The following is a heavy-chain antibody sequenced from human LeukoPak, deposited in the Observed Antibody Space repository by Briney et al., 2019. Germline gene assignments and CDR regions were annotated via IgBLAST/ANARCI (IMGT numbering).Heavy chain of an antibody. CDR3: ARETLLYFDWLFSGLDV. CDR2: ISSTSNYI. J-gene: IGHJ6*02. CDR1: EFTFSAYY. V-gene: IGHV3-11*06. Sequence: GGSPRLSCEASEFTFSAYYMSWIRQAPGKGLEWVSSISSTSNYIYYEDSVKGRFTISRDNAKNSLYLQMNSLRAEDTAVYYFARETLLYFDWLFSGLDVWGQGTTVTVSS. D-gene: IGHD3-9*01.